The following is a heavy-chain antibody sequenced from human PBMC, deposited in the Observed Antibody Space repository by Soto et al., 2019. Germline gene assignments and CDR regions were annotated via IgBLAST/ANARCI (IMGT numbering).Heavy chain of an antibody. CDR3: LKALYTTTWHPCDS. CDR1: GFTFNRYA. V-gene: IGHV3-64D*08. CDR2: ISDNGGSA. D-gene: IGHD6-13*01. Sequence: GGSLRLSCAASGFTFNRYAMQWVRQAPGKGLQYVSGISDNGGSANYADSVKGRFTISRDNSKNILYLQMSSLRAEDTAVYYCLKALYTTTWHPCDSWGQGTLVTVSS. J-gene: IGHJ4*02.